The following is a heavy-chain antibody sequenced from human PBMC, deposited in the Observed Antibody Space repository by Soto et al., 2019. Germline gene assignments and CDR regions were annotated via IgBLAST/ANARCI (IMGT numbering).Heavy chain of an antibody. V-gene: IGHV3-30-3*01. CDR3: AGDPSADSSGYFLRFDY. Sequence: GGSLRLSCAASGFTFSSYAMHWVRQAPGKGLEWVAVISYDGSNKYYADSVKGRFTISRDNSKNTLYLQMNSLRAEDTAVYYCAGDPSADSSGYFLRFDYWGQGTLVTVSS. CDR1: GFTFSSYA. D-gene: IGHD3-22*01. CDR2: ISYDGSNK. J-gene: IGHJ4*02.